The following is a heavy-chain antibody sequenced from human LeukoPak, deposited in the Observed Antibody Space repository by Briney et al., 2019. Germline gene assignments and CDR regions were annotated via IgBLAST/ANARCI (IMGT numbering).Heavy chain of an antibody. CDR3: ARLDTQWLAPGAFDY. CDR2: INHSGST. J-gene: IGHJ4*02. CDR1: GGSFSGYY. D-gene: IGHD6-19*01. Sequence: RSETLSLTCAVYGGSFSGYYWSWLRQPPGKGLEWIGEINHSGSTNYIPSLKSRVTISVDTSKNQFSLKLSSVTAADTAVYYCARLDTQWLAPGAFDYWGQGTLVTVSS. V-gene: IGHV4-34*01.